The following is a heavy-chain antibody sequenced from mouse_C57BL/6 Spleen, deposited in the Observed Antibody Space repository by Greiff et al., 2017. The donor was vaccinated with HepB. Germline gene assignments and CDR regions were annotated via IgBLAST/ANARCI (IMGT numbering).Heavy chain of an antibody. CDR1: GYTFTSYW. V-gene: IGHV1-61*01. CDR2: IYPSDSET. D-gene: IGHD2-4*01. CDR3: AREDYDGVDY. J-gene: IGHJ2*01. Sequence: QVQLQQPGAELVRPGSSVKLSCKASGYTFTSYWMDWVKQRPGQGLEWIGNIYPSDSETHYNQKFKDKATLTVDKSSSTAYMQLSSLTSEDSAVYYCAREDYDGVDYWGQGTTLTVSS.